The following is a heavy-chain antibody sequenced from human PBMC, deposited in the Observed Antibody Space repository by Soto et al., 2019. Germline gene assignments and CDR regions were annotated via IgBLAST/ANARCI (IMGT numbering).Heavy chain of an antibody. Sequence: QVQLVESGGGVVQPGGSLRLSCAASGFAFSSYAMHWVRQAPGKGLEWVALISYDGSNKYYADSVKGRFTVSGDNSKNTLYLQMNSLRADDTDVYYCARDLRGITGTGDYWGQGTLVTVSS. V-gene: IGHV3-30-3*01. CDR2: ISYDGSNK. D-gene: IGHD1-20*01. CDR1: GFAFSSYA. J-gene: IGHJ4*02. CDR3: ARDLRGITGTGDY.